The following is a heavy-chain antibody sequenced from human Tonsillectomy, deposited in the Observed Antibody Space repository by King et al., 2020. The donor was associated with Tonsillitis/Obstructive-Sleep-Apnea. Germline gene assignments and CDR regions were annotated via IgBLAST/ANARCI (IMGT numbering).Heavy chain of an antibody. J-gene: IGHJ4*02. CDR2: IWYDGSNK. D-gene: IGHD3-9*01. CDR1: GFTFSSYG. Sequence: VQLVESGGGVVQPGRSLRLSCAASGFTFSSYGMHWVRQAPGKGLEWVAVIWYDGSNKYYADSVKGRFTISRDNSKNTLYLQMNSLRAEDTAVYYCAREDYDILTGYPLRYFDYWGQGTLVTVSS. CDR3: AREDYDILTGYPLRYFDY. V-gene: IGHV3-33*01.